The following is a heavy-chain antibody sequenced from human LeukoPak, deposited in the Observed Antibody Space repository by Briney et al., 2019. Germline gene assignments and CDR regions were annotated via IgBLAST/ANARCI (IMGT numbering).Heavy chain of an antibody. V-gene: IGHV3-74*01. CDR1: GFTFSSYW. D-gene: IGHD4/OR15-4a*01. J-gene: IGHJ5*02. CDR2: INSDGSST. CDR3: ASFGSGAAGDENWFDP. Sequence: GGSLRLSCAASGFTFSSYWMHWVRQAPGKGLVLVSRINSDGSSTSYADSVEGSFTICRDNATNTLYLQMNSLRAEQTAVYYCASFGSGAAGDENWFDPWGQGTLVTVSS.